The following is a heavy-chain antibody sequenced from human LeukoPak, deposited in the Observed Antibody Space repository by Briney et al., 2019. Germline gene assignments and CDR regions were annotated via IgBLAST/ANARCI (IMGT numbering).Heavy chain of an antibody. CDR3: ARVPALGIDI. CDR2: ISGSGGST. J-gene: IGHJ3*02. D-gene: IGHD3-10*01. CDR1: GFTFSSYA. V-gene: IGHV3-23*01. Sequence: PGGSLRLSCAASGFTFSSYAMSWVRQAPGKGLGWVSAISGSGGSTYYADSVKGRFTISRDNSKNTLYLQMNSLRAEDTAVYYCARVPALGIDIWGQGTMVTVSS.